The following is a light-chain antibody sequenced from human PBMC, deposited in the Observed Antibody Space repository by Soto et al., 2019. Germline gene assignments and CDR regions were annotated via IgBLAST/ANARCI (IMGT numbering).Light chain of an antibody. CDR3: QQYGSSPTWT. V-gene: IGKV3-20*01. Sequence: SLLTQSPGTLSLSPGERATLSCRASQSVSSNYLAWYQQKPGQAPRLLIYGASTRATGIPDRFSGSGSGTDFTLTISRLEPEDSAVYYCQQYGSSPTWTFGQGTKVAIK. CDR1: QSVSSNY. J-gene: IGKJ1*01. CDR2: GAS.